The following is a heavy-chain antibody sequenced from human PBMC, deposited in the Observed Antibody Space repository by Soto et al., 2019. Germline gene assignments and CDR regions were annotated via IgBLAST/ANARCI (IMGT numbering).Heavy chain of an antibody. CDR1: GLTFSSYS. CDR2: ISSSSSTI. Sequence: GGSLRLSCAASGLTFSSYSMNWVRQAPGKGLEWVSYISSSSSTIYYADSVKGRFTISRDNAKNSLYLQMNSLRDEDTAVYYCARGLDYYDSSRIFDYWGQGTLVTVSS. D-gene: IGHD3-22*01. J-gene: IGHJ4*02. CDR3: ARGLDYYDSSRIFDY. V-gene: IGHV3-48*02.